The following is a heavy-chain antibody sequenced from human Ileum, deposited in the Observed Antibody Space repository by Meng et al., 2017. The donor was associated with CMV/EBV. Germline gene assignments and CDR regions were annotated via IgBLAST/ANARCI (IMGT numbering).Heavy chain of an antibody. V-gene: IGHV6-1*01. CDR2: TYYRSKWYN. CDR3: ARQDDYDFWSGYWAGGQNWFDP. J-gene: IGHJ5*02. D-gene: IGHD3-3*01. CDR1: A. Sequence: AWNWIRQSPSRGLEWLGRTYYRSKWYNDYAVSVKSRITINPDTSMNQFSLQLNSVTPEDTAVYYCARQDDYDFWSGYWAGGQNWFDPWGQGTLVTVSS.